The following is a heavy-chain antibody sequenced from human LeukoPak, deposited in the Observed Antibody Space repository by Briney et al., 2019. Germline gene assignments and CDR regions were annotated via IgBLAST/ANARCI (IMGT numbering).Heavy chain of an antibody. D-gene: IGHD1-26*01. J-gene: IGHJ3*02. CDR2: LYTTGTT. V-gene: IGHV4-4*07. Sequence: SETLSLTCAVSGASITSCYWSWVRQSAGKGLEWIGRLYTTGTTNYNPSLKSRVTMSGDSSKNQLSLMLTSVTAADTAVYYCVRDGANWEEPNDAFDTWGQGTLVTVSS. CDR1: GASITSCY. CDR3: VRDGANWEEPNDAFDT.